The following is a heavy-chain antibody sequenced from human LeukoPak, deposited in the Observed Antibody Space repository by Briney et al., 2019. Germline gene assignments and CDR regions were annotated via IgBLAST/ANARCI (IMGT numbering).Heavy chain of an antibody. CDR1: GGSFSGYY. D-gene: IGHD1-1*01. V-gene: IGHV4-34*01. CDR3: ARVPDITARPCDT. Sequence: PSETLSLTCAVYGGSFSGYYWTLISQTPGKGLEWIGEISHTGLTGSNPSLKSRVTIFVDSSKKQFSLRMTSVTAADTGVYYCARVPDITARPCDTWGPGTLVTVSS. J-gene: IGHJ5*02. CDR2: ISHTGLT.